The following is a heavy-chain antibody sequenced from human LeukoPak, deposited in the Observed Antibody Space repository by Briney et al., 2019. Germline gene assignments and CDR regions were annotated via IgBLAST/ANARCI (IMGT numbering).Heavy chain of an antibody. D-gene: IGHD4-17*01. V-gene: IGHV3-30*04. CDR2: ISYEGSNK. CDR1: GFTFSSYA. Sequence: GGSLRLSCAASGFTFSSYAMHWVRQAPGKGLEWVAVISYEGSNKYYADSVKGRFTISRDNSKKPLYLQMNSLRAEDTAVYYCPSDLEPKPRLRQRLSPVDYWGQGTLVTVSS. J-gene: IGHJ4*02. CDR3: PSDLEPKPRLRQRLSPVDY.